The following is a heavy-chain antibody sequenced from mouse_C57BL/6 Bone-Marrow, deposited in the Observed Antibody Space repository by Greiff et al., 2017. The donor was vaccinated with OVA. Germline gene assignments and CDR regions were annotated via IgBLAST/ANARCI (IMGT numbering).Heavy chain of an antibody. Sequence: VQLQESGAELARPGASVKLSCKASGYTFTSYGISWVKQRTGQGLEWIGEIYPRSGNTYYNETFKGKATLTADKSSSTAYMELRSLTSEDSAVYFCARSRVYYGSSYDFDYWGQGTTLTVSS. J-gene: IGHJ2*01. CDR3: ARSRVYYGSSYDFDY. D-gene: IGHD1-1*01. CDR2: IYPRSGNT. V-gene: IGHV1-81*01. CDR1: GYTFTSYG.